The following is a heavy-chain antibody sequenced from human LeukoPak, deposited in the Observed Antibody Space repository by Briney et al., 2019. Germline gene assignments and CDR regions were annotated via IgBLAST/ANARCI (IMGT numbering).Heavy chain of an antibody. J-gene: IGHJ4*02. V-gene: IGHV3-23*01. CDR2: ISRSGGST. Sequence: AGSLSLSCALSGFTHSSYAILGVRPPPRKGLEWVSAISRSGGSTFYPPSVKGRFTISRENSKITLYQQSDSRRAEDTAVYYCANFYGGKGYWGQGALVTVSS. D-gene: IGHD4-23*01. CDR1: GFTHSSYA. CDR3: ANFYGGKGY.